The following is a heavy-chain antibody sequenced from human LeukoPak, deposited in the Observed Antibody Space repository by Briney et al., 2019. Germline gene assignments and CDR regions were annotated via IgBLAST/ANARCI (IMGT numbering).Heavy chain of an antibody. J-gene: IGHJ3*02. Sequence: PSETLSLTCTVSGGSISSSSYYWGWIRQPPGKGLEWIGSIYYSGSTYYNPSLKSRVTISVDTSKNQFSLKLSSVTAADTAVYYCARDHVGGANTRPHAFDIWGQGTMVTVSS. CDR1: GGSISSSSYY. CDR2: IYYSGST. D-gene: IGHD1-26*01. CDR3: ARDHVGGANTRPHAFDI. V-gene: IGHV4-39*07.